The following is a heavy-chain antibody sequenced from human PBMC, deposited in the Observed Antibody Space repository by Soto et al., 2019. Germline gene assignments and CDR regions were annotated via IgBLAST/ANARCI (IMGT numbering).Heavy chain of an antibody. CDR2: ISGSGGST. Sequence: PGGSLRLSCAASGFTFSSYAMSWVRQAPGKGLEWVSAISGSGGSTYYADSVKGRFTISRDNSKNTLYLQMNSLRAEDTAVYYCAKDPYCSSTSCYGVFDYWGQGTLVTVSS. CDR3: AKDPYCSSTSCYGVFDY. J-gene: IGHJ4*02. CDR1: GFTFSSYA. V-gene: IGHV3-23*01. D-gene: IGHD2-2*01.